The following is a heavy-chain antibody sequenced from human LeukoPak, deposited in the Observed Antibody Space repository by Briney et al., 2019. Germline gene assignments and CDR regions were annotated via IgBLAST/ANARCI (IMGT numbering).Heavy chain of an antibody. V-gene: IGHV3-9*01. J-gene: IGHJ4*02. CDR1: GFTFDDYA. Sequence: GGSLRLSCAASGFTFDDYAMHWVRQAPGKGLEWVSGISWNSGSIGYADSVKGRFTISRDSAKNSLYLQMNSLRAEDTALYYCAKDAYYDSSGKFDYWGQGTLVTVSS. CDR2: ISWNSGSI. CDR3: AKDAYYDSSGKFDY. D-gene: IGHD3-22*01.